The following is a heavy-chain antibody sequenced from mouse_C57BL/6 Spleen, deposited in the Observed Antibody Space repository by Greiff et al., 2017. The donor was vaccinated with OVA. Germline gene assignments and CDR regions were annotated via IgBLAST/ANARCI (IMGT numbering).Heavy chain of an antibody. CDR2: IYPRSGNT. Sequence: VKLQESGAELARPGASVKLSCKASGYTFTSYGISWVKQRTGQGLEWIGEIYPRSGNTYYNEKFKGKATLTADKSSSTAYMELRSLTSEDSAVYFCARKGDEGYFDVWGTGTTVTVSS. CDR3: ARKGDEGYFDV. D-gene: IGHD3-3*01. J-gene: IGHJ1*03. V-gene: IGHV1-81*01. CDR1: GYTFTSYG.